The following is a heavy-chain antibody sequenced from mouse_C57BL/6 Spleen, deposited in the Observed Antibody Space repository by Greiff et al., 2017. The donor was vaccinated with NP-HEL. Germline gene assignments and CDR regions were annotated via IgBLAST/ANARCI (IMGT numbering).Heavy chain of an antibody. Sequence: EVQLQQSGPELVKPGASVKISCKASGYTFTDYYMNWVKQSHGKSLEWIGDINPNNGGTSYNQKFKGKATLTVDKSSSTAYMELRSLTSEDSAVYYCARRYGSSYVYWYFDVWGTGTTVTVSS. CDR1: GYTFTDYY. D-gene: IGHD1-1*01. J-gene: IGHJ1*03. V-gene: IGHV1-26*01. CDR3: ARRYGSSYVYWYFDV. CDR2: INPNNGGT.